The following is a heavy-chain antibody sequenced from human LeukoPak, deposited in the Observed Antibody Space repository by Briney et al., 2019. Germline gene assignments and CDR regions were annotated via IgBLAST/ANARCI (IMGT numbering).Heavy chain of an antibody. CDR2: INHSGST. CDR3: ARGPRDAYFDY. J-gene: IGHJ4*02. Sequence: SETLSLTCAVYGGSFSGYYWSWIRQPPGKGLEWIGEINHSGSTNYNPSLKSRVTISVDTSKNQFSLKLSSVTAADTAVYYCARGPRDAYFDYWGQGTLVTVSS. CDR1: GGSFSGYY. V-gene: IGHV4-34*01.